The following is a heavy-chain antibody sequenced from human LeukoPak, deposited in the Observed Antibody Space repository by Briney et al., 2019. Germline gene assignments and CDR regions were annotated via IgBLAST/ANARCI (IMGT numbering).Heavy chain of an antibody. CDR2: ISGSGGST. CDR1: GFTFSNYA. V-gene: IGHV3-23*01. CDR3: AKGAITIFGVVIPYYYYGMDV. J-gene: IGHJ6*02. D-gene: IGHD3-3*01. Sequence: GGSLRLSCAASGFTFSNYAMHWVRQAPGKGLEWVSAISGSGGSTYYADSVKGRFTISRDNSKNTLYLQMNSLRAEDTAVYYCAKGAITIFGVVIPYYYYGMDVWGQGTTVTVSS.